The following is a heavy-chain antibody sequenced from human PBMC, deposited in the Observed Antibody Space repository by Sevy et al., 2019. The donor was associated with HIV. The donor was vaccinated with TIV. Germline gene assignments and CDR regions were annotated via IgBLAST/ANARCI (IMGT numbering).Heavy chain of an antibody. CDR1: GYTLTEFS. D-gene: IGHD3-22*01. V-gene: IGHV1-24*01. J-gene: IGHJ4*02. CDR3: ATTKDYYDSSGYPFDY. CDR2: FDPEDVET. Sequence: ASVKVSCKVSGYTLTEFSMHWVRQAPGKGLEWMGTFDPEDVETIYAQKFQGRVTMTGDTSTDTAYMELSSLRSEDTAVYYCATTKDYYDSSGYPFDYWGQGTLVTVSS.